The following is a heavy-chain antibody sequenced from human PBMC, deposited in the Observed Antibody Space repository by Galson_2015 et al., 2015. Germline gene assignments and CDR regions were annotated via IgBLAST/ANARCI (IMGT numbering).Heavy chain of an antibody. D-gene: IGHD6-13*01. CDR2: ISGSGGST. V-gene: IGHV3-23*01. J-gene: IGHJ5*02. CDR1: GFTFSSYA. CDR3: AKRPQDTMKIAAAGRRGWFDP. Sequence: SLRLSCAASGFTFSSYAMSWVRQAPGKGLEWVSAISGSGGSTYYADSVKGRFTISRDNSKNTLYLQMNSLRAEDTAVYYCAKRPQDTMKIAAAGRRGWFDPWGQGTLVTVSS.